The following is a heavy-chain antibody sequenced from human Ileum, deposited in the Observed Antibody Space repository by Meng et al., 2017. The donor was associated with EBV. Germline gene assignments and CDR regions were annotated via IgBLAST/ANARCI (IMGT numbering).Heavy chain of an antibody. D-gene: IGHD3-10*01. J-gene: IGHJ4*02. CDR1: GGSFSGYY. CDR3: ARGNKVSDRGFDY. CDR2: IKHSGST. Sequence: VELMRWGAGLLKPSETLSLTCAFYGGSFSGYYWSGIRQPPGKGLEWIGEIKHSGSTNYNPSLKSRVTISVDTSKNQFSLKLSSVTAADTAVYYCARGNKVSDRGFDYWGQGTLVTVSS. V-gene: IGHV4-34*01.